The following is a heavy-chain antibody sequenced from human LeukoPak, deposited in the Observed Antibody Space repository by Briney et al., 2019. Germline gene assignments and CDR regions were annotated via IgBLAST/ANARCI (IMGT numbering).Heavy chain of an antibody. D-gene: IGHD1-26*01. CDR2: IYYGGST. CDR1: GFTFSSYT. CDR3: AKTGSYCLDWFDP. Sequence: GSLRLSCVASGFTFSSYTVNWVRQPPGKGLEWIGYIYYGGSTNYNPSLKSRVTISIDTSKKQFSLKLSSVTAADTAVYYCAKTGSYCLDWFDPWGQGTLVTVSS. J-gene: IGHJ5*02. V-gene: IGHV4-59*01.